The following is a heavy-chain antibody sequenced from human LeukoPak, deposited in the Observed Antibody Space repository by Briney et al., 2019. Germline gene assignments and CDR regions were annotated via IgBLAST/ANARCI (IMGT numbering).Heavy chain of an antibody. J-gene: IGHJ4*02. CDR3: ARVGSSGWYVHPTLDY. V-gene: IGHV1-2*06. Sequence: ASVKVSCKASGYTFTGYYMHWVRQAPGQGLEWMGQINPNSGDTNYAQKIQGRVTVTRDTSISTAYMVLSRLRLYDTAVYYCARVGSSGWYVHPTLDYWGQGTLVTVSS. CDR2: INPNSGDT. CDR1: GYTFTGYY. D-gene: IGHD6-19*01.